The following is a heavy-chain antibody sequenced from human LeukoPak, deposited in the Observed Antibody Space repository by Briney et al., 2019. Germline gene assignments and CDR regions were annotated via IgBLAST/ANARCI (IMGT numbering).Heavy chain of an antibody. Sequence: KPSETLSLTCTVSGGSISSYYWSWIRQPPGKGLEWIGYIYSSGSTNYNPSLKSRVTISVDTSKNQFSLKLSSVTAADTAVYYCARGPAYYDYVWGSYRYNSFDYWGQGTLVTVSS. CDR2: IYSSGST. V-gene: IGHV4-59*12. CDR1: GGSISSYY. J-gene: IGHJ4*02. D-gene: IGHD3-16*02. CDR3: ARGPAYYDYVWGSYRYNSFDY.